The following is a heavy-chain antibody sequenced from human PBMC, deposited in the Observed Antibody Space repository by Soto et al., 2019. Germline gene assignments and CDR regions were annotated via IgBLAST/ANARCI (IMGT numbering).Heavy chain of an antibody. CDR2: ISYDGSNK. J-gene: IGHJ4*02. CDR1: GFTFSSYA. Sequence: QVQLVESGGGVVQPGRSLRLSCAASGFTFSSYAMHWVRQAPGKGLEWVAVISYDGSNKYYADSVKGRFIISRDNSKNTLYLQMNSLRAEDTAVYYCARDGGGGDPEHYFDYWGQGTLVTVSS. V-gene: IGHV3-30-3*01. D-gene: IGHD3-16*01. CDR3: ARDGGGGDPEHYFDY.